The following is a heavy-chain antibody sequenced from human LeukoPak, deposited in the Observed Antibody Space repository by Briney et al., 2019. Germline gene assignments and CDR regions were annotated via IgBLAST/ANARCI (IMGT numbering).Heavy chain of an antibody. CDR1: GFTFSDYT. D-gene: IGHD3-22*01. V-gene: IGHV3-23*01. Sequence: GGSLRLSCVASGFTFSDYTMHWVRQAPGKGLEWVSAISGSGGSTYYADSVKGRFTISRDNSKNTLYLQMNSLRAEDTAVYYCAKASAMIVVVSKHFDYWGQGTLVTVSS. CDR2: ISGSGGST. CDR3: AKASAMIVVVSKHFDY. J-gene: IGHJ4*02.